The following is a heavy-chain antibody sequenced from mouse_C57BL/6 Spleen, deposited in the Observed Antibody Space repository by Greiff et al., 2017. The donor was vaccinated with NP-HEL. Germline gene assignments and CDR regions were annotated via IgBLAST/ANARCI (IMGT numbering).Heavy chain of an antibody. Sequence: QVQLQQPGAELVRPGSSVKLSCKASGYTFTSYWMDWVKQRPGQGLEWIGNIYPSDSETHYNQKFKDKATLTVDKSSSTAYMQLSSLTSEDSAVFYREKGPHYYGSSSLAMDYWGQGTSVTVSS. D-gene: IGHD1-1*01. V-gene: IGHV1-61*01. CDR3: EKGPHYYGSSSLAMDY. CDR2: IYPSDSET. J-gene: IGHJ4*01. CDR1: GYTFTSYW.